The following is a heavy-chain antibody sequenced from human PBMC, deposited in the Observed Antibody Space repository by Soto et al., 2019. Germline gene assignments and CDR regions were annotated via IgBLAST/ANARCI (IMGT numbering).Heavy chain of an antibody. CDR1: GFTFRDHA. J-gene: IGHJ5*02. CDR3: PGWFDP. Sequence: EAQLLASGGGLVQPGGSLRLSCVGSGFTFRDHAMRWVRQAPGRGLEWVSAISANGGSIQHADSVKGRFSVSRDNAKNTVYLQMDNLRTEYSAVYDTPGWFDPWGQGSRVIVSS. V-gene: IGHV3-23*01. CDR2: ISANGGSI.